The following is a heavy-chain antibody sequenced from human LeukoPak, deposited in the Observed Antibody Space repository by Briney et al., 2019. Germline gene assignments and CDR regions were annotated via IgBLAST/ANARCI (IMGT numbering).Heavy chain of an antibody. CDR3: AKYCGGDRYGMDV. CDR1: GFTFSSYW. Sequence: GGSLRLSCTASGFTFSSYWMSWVRKAPGKGLEWVANIKQDGSEKDYVDSVKGRFTISRDNAKDSLYLQMNSLRAEDTAVYYCAKYCGGDRYGMDVWGQGTTVTVFS. J-gene: IGHJ6*02. CDR2: IKQDGSEK. V-gene: IGHV3-7*01. D-gene: IGHD2-21*02.